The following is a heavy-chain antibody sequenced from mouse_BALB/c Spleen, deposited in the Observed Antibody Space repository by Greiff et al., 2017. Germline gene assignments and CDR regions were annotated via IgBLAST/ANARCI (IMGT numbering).Heavy chain of an antibody. Sequence: VMLVESGGDLVKPGGSLKLSCAASGFTFSSYGMSWVRQTPDKRLEWVATISSGGSYTYYPDSVKGRFTISRDNAKNTLYLQMSSLKSEDTAMYYCARHGFAYWGQGTLVTVSA. V-gene: IGHV5-6*02. J-gene: IGHJ3*01. CDR3: ARHGFAY. CDR1: GFTFSSYG. CDR2: ISSGGSYT.